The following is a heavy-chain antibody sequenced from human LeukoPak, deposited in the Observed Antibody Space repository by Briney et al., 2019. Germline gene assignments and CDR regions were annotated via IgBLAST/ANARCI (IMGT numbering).Heavy chain of an antibody. CDR1: GYSFTSYW. D-gene: IGHD5-18*01. CDR2: IYPGDSDT. CDR3: ARHRRWIQLWPGNFDY. Sequence: GESLKISCKGSGYSFTSYWIGWVRQMPGKGLEWMGIIYPGDSDTRYSPPFQGQVTISADKSISTAYLQWSSLKASDTAMYYCARHRRWIQLWPGNFDYWGQGTLVTVSS. V-gene: IGHV5-51*01. J-gene: IGHJ4*02.